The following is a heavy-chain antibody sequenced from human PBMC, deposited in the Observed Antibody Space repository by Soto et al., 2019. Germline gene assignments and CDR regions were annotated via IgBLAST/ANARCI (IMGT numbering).Heavy chain of an antibody. CDR1: GFTFSSYS. Sequence: EVQLVETGGGLVKPGGSLRLSCAASGFTFSSYSMNWVRQAPGKGLEWVSSISSSSSYIYYADSVKGRFTISRDNAKNSLYLQMNSLRAEDTAVYYCARDWESSSWPVNDYWGQGTLVTVSS. CDR2: ISSSSSYI. D-gene: IGHD6-13*01. V-gene: IGHV3-21*01. CDR3: ARDWESSSWPVNDY. J-gene: IGHJ4*02.